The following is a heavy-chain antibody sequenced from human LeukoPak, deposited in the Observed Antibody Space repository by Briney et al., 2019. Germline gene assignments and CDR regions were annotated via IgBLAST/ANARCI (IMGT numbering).Heavy chain of an antibody. D-gene: IGHD5-18*01. J-gene: IGHJ4*02. CDR2: IKSKTDGGTT. CDR3: AKAQQLWYHFDY. V-gene: IGHV3-15*01. Sequence: PGGSLRLSCAASGFTFSNAWMSWVRQAPGKGLEWVGRIKSKTDGGTTDYAAPVKGRFTISRDDSKNTLYLQMNSLRAEDTAVYYCAKAQQLWYHFDYWGQGTLVTVSS. CDR1: GFTFSNAW.